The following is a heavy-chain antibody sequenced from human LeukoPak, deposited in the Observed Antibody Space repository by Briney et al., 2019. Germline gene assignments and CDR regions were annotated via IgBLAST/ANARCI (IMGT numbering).Heavy chain of an antibody. Sequence: PGGSLRLSCAASGFTFSAYGMHWVRQALGKGLEWVAFIWHDGTNTFYADSVKGRFTISRDNSKNTVYLEMNSLRAEDTAVYYCARDGTGTTLVRGVMGNFDYWGQGTLVTVSS. D-gene: IGHD3-10*01. CDR1: GFTFSAYG. V-gene: IGHV3-33*01. CDR2: IWHDGTNT. CDR3: ARDGTGTTLVRGVMGNFDY. J-gene: IGHJ4*02.